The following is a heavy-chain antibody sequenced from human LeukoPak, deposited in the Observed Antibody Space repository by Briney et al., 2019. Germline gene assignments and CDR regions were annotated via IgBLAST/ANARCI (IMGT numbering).Heavy chain of an antibody. Sequence: ASVTVSCKASGYTFTSYYMHWVRQAPGQGLEWMGIINPSGGSTSYAQKFQGRVTMTRDTSTSTVYMELSSLRSEDTAVYYCAREPSGYDSPSWGQGTLVTVSS. D-gene: IGHD5-12*01. CDR1: GYTFTSYY. V-gene: IGHV1-46*01. J-gene: IGHJ4*02. CDR2: INPSGGST. CDR3: AREPSGYDSPS.